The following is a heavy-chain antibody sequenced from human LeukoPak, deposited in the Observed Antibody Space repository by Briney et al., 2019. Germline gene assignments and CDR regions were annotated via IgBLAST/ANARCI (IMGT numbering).Heavy chain of an antibody. J-gene: IGHJ6*03. CDR1: GGSISSNSYY. CDR3: ASLRAGYGSGYYYYYMDV. CDR2: IYYSGST. V-gene: IGHV4-39*01. Sequence: PSETLSLTCAVSGGSISSNSYYWGWIRQPPGKGLEWIGSIYYSGSTYYNPSLKSRVTVSVDTSKNQFSLKLSSVTAADTAVYYCASLRAGYGSGYYYYYMDVWGKGTTVTVSS. D-gene: IGHD3-10*01.